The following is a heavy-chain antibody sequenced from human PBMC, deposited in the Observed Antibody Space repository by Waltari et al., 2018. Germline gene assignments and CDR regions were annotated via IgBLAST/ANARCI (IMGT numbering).Heavy chain of an antibody. Sequence: QVQLVQSGAEVKKPGASVKVSCKASGYTFTSYDINWVRQATGQGLEWMGWMNTYSGNTGYAQKLQGRVTMTRNTSISTAYMELSSLRSEDTAVYYCARFPYYDFWSGYFDGMDVWGQGTTVTVSS. CDR3: ARFPYYDFWSGYFDGMDV. CDR1: GYTFTSYD. V-gene: IGHV1-8*01. CDR2: MNTYSGNT. D-gene: IGHD3-3*01. J-gene: IGHJ6*02.